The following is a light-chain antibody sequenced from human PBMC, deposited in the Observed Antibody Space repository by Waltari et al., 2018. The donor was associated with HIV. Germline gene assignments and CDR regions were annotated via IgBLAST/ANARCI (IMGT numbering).Light chain of an antibody. J-gene: IGKJ1*01. Sequence: DVQMTQSPSSLSASVGDRVTITCRASQGISNFLAWYQQKPGKVPKLLIYSASTLQSEVPSRFSGSVSGTDFTLTISSLQPEDVATYYCQKYNSAPHAFGQGTKVEIK. V-gene: IGKV1-27*01. CDR3: QKYNSAPHA. CDR2: SAS. CDR1: QGISNF.